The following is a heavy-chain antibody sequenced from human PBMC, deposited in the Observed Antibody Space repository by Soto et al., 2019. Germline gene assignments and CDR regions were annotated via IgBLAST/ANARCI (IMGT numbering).Heavy chain of an antibody. J-gene: IGHJ4*02. V-gene: IGHV1-18*01. CDR1: GYKFTGYG. Sequence: KVSCKASGYKFTGYGIGWVRQAPGQGLEWMGWISAYNGNPSYAQKFQGRVTMTTDTSTSTAYMELRRLRADDTAVYFCARVFRLAVESSCFCYWGQGTLVTVSS. CDR2: ISAYNGNP. D-gene: IGHD6-19*01. CDR3: ARVFRLAVESSCFCY.